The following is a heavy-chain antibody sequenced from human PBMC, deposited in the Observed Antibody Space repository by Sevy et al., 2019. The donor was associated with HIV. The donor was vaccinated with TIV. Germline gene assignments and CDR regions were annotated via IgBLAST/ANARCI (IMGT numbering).Heavy chain of an antibody. Sequence: GGSLRLSCAASGFTFSSYSMNWVRQAPGNGLEWVSYISSSSSTIYYADSVKGRFTISRDNAKNSLYLQMNSLRDEDTAVYYCARADYDYVWGSCDYWGQRTLVTVSS. V-gene: IGHV3-48*02. CDR1: GFTFSSYS. CDR3: ARADYDYVWGSCDY. D-gene: IGHD3-16*01. J-gene: IGHJ4*02. CDR2: ISSSSSTI.